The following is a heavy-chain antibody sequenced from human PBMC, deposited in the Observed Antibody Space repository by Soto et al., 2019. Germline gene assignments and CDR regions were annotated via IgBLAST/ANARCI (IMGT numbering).Heavy chain of an antibody. D-gene: IGHD1-1*01. CDR2: IMPIFRTP. V-gene: IGHV1-69*12. CDR1: GGTFRNSA. Sequence: QVQLEQSGAEVKKPGSSVKVSCKASGGTFRNSAISWVRQAPGQGLEWMGGIMPIFRTPDYAQKFQGRVTITADESTNTAYMEVSGLRSDDTAVYYCARDNDRPQLGGNYYYILDVWGHGTTVTVSS. CDR3: ARDNDRPQLGGNYYYILDV. J-gene: IGHJ6*02.